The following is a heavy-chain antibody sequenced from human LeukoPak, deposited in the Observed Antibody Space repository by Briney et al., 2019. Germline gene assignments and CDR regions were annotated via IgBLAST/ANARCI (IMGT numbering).Heavy chain of an antibody. CDR2: ISGSGGST. CDR1: GFTFSRYG. Sequence: GGSLRLSCAASGFTFSRYGMSWVRQAPGKGLEWVSVISGSGGSTYYADSVKGRFTISRDNSKNTLYLQMNSLRAEDTAVYYCAKYDSSGYYYDAFDYWGQGTLVTVSS. J-gene: IGHJ4*02. CDR3: AKYDSSGYYYDAFDY. D-gene: IGHD3-22*01. V-gene: IGHV3-23*01.